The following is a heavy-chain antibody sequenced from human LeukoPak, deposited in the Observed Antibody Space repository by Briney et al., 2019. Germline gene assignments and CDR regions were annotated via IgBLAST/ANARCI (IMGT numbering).Heavy chain of an antibody. Sequence: ASVKVSCKASGYTFTSYGISWVRQAPGQGLEWMGWISAYNGNTNYAQKLQGRVTMTTDTSTSTAYMELRSLRSDDTAVYYCARRRGKWDVNWFDPWGPGTLVTVSS. CDR3: ARRRGKWDVNWFDP. V-gene: IGHV1-18*01. CDR2: ISAYNGNT. D-gene: IGHD1-26*01. CDR1: GYTFTSYG. J-gene: IGHJ5*02.